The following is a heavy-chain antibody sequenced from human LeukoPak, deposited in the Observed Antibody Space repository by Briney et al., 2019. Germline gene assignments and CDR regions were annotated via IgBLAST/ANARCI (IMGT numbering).Heavy chain of an antibody. CDR3: ARAYTVALRYEAY. Sequence: GGSLRHSCVASGFSFGSYYMHWVRQAPGKGLVWVSRINIDGSDTNYADSVKGRFTISRDNTRSTLYLQMDSLRAEDTAVYYCARAYTVALRYEAYWGQGTLVTVSS. CDR1: GFSFGSYY. D-gene: IGHD3-16*01. CDR2: INIDGSDT. J-gene: IGHJ4*02. V-gene: IGHV3-74*01.